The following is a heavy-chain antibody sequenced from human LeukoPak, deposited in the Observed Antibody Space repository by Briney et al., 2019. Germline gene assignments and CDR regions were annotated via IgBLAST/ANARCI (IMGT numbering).Heavy chain of an antibody. D-gene: IGHD1-26*01. CDR3: TTACIVGGCDY. Sequence: GGSLRLSCAASGFTFSSYAMSWVRQAPGKGLEWVGRIKSKTDGGTTDYAAPVKGRFTISRDDSKNTLYLQMNSLKTEDTAVYYCTTACIVGGCDYWGQGTLVTVSS. J-gene: IGHJ4*02. V-gene: IGHV3-15*01. CDR1: GFTFSSYA. CDR2: IKSKTDGGTT.